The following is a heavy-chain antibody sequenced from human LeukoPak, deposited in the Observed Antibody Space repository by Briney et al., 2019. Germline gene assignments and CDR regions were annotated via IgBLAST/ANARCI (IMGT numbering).Heavy chain of an antibody. D-gene: IGHD3-22*01. CDR2: ISSSNSYI. J-gene: IGHJ4*02. CDR1: GFTFSTYS. CDR3: ARVEDYYDSSGYSAWDY. Sequence: GGSLRLSCAASGFTFSTYSMAWVRQAPGKGLEWVSSISSSNSYIYYADSVKGRFTISRDNAKSSLYLQMNSLRAEDTAVYYCARVEDYYDSSGYSAWDYWGQGTLVTVSS. V-gene: IGHV3-21*01.